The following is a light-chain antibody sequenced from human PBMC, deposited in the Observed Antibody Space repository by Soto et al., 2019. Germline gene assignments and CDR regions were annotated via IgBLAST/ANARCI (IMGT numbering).Light chain of an antibody. CDR3: LQYSTYPIS. J-gene: IGKJ4*01. CDR2: AAS. Sequence: DIRMTQSPSTLSASVGDRVTITCRASQSISNWLTWYQQKPGEAPNLLIQAASSLQRGVPSRFSGSGSGTEFTLTIDSLQPGDFAAYYCLQYSTYPISFGGGTKVDI. CDR1: QSISNW. V-gene: IGKV1-5*03.